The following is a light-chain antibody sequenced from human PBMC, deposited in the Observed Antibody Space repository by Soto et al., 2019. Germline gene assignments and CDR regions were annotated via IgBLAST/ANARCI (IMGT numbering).Light chain of an antibody. CDR3: QQHSHWPPWT. CDR2: DAS. V-gene: IGKV3-11*01. J-gene: IGKJ1*01. Sequence: EIVLTQSPATLSLSPGERATLSCRASQSVSSYLAWYQQKPGQAPRLLIYDASNRATGIPARFSGSGSATDFTLTISSLEPEDFAVYYCQQHSHWPPWTFGQGTRVEIQ. CDR1: QSVSSY.